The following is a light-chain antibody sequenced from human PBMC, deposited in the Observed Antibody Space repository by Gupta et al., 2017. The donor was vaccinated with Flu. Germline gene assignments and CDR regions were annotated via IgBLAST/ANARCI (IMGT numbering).Light chain of an antibody. Sequence: SNIGAGYDVYWYQQLPGTAPKILIHGSSIRPSGVPDRFSGSRSGASASLAITGLQAEDEADYYCQSYDSSLSGLVFGGGTKLSVL. CDR2: GSS. J-gene: IGLJ2*01. V-gene: IGLV1-40*03. CDR1: SNIGAGYD. CDR3: QSYDSSLSGLV.